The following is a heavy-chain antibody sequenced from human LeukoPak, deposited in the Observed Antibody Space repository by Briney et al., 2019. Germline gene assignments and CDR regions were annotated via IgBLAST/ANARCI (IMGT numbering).Heavy chain of an antibody. CDR2: INPNSGES. J-gene: IGHJ4*02. D-gene: IGHD4-11*01. V-gene: IGHV1-2*02. Sequence: ASVKVSCKTSGYTFTDYYIHWVRQAPGQGLEWMGWINPNSGESNSAQKFQGRVTMTGDTSISTAYMELRRVTSDDTAVYYCARDRDYSNTERGFDYWGQGTLVTVSS. CDR1: GYTFTDYY. CDR3: ARDRDYSNTERGFDY.